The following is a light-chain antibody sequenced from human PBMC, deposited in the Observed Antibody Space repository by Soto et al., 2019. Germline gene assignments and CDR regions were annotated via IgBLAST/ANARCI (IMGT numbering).Light chain of an antibody. Sequence: EIVLTQSPGTLSLSPGERATLSCRASQSVRSSNLAWYQQKPGQAPRFLIYAASSRATGIPDRFSGSGSGTDFTLTISRLEPEDFAVYYCQQYGSSPLTFGGGTNVEIK. CDR1: QSVRSSN. CDR2: AAS. V-gene: IGKV3-20*01. J-gene: IGKJ4*01. CDR3: QQYGSSPLT.